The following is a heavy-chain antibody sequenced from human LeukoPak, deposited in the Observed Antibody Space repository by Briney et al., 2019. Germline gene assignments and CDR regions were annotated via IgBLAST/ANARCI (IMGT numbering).Heavy chain of an antibody. CDR2: IYHSGST. Sequence: SETLSLTCVVSGSSISSNHWWSWVRQPPGKGLEWIGEIYHSGSTNYNPSLKSRVAISVDKSKNQFSLNLSSVTAADTAVYYCARDLGATDCWGQGTLVTVSS. D-gene: IGHD1-26*01. CDR3: ARDLGATDC. J-gene: IGHJ4*02. V-gene: IGHV4-4*02. CDR1: GSSISSNHW.